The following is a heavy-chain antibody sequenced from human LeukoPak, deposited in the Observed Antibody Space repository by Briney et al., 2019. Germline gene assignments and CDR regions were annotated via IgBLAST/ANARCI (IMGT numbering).Heavy chain of an antibody. Sequence: GSLRLSCAASGFTFSSYWMHWVRQAPGKGLVWVSRINSDGSSTSYADSVKGRFTISRDNAKNTLYLQMNSLRAEDTAVYYCARGRPYSSHGAFDYWGQGTLVTVSS. CDR3: ARGRPYSSHGAFDY. J-gene: IGHJ4*02. D-gene: IGHD6-13*01. CDR1: GFTFSSYW. CDR2: INSDGSST. V-gene: IGHV3-74*01.